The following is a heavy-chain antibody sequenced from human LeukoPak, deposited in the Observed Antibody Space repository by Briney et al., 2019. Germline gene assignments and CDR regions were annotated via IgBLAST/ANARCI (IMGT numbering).Heavy chain of an antibody. Sequence: ASVKVSCKASGYTFTSYGISWVRQAPGQGLEWMGWISAYNGNTNYAQKLQGRVTMTTGTSTSTAYMELRSLRSDVTAVYYCARGAGIAVAGPLGLDYWGQGTLVTVSS. D-gene: IGHD6-19*01. CDR3: ARGAGIAVAGPLGLDY. CDR1: GYTFTSYG. CDR2: ISAYNGNT. V-gene: IGHV1-18*01. J-gene: IGHJ4*02.